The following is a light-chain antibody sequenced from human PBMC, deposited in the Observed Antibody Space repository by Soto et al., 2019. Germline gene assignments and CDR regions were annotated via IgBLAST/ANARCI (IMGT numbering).Light chain of an antibody. CDR1: QSISSTY. CDR3: QHYDSARWT. J-gene: IGKJ1*01. CDR2: DAS. Sequence: EIVLTQSPGTLSLSPGERATLSCRASQSISSTYLTWYHQRPGQAPRLLIYDASRRGTGIPDRFSGSGSGTDFSLTISRLEPEDFAVYYCQHYDSARWTFGLGTKVEIK. V-gene: IGKV3-20*01.